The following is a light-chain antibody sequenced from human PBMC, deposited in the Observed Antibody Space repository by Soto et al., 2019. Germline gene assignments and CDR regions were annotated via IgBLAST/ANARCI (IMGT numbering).Light chain of an antibody. CDR1: QSVSIW. CDR3: QHYNSYSEA. V-gene: IGKV1-5*01. J-gene: IGKJ1*01. Sequence: IQMTHSPSTLSASVGDTVTITCRASQSVSIWLAWYQKKPGKAPQVLIWDASTLQRGVPSRFSGSGSGTEFTLTISSLQPEDFATYYCQHYNSYSEAFGQGTKVDIK. CDR2: DAS.